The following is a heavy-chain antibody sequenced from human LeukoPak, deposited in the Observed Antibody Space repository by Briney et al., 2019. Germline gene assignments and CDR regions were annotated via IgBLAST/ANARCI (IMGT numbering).Heavy chain of an antibody. D-gene: IGHD1-26*01. CDR2: ISSSGST. CDR1: GDSISSGDYY. V-gene: IGHV4-61*02. CDR3: AREPESAGRYHDD. Sequence: SETLSLTCTVSGDSISSGDYYWSWIRQPAGKGLEWIGRISSSGSTYYNPSLKSRVTISVDTSKNQFSLKLSSVTAADTAVYYCAREPESAGRYHDDWGQGTLVTVS. J-gene: IGHJ4*02.